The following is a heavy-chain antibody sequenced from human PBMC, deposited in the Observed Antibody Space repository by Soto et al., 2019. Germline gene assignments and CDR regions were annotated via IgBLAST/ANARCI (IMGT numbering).Heavy chain of an antibody. CDR1: GGSMSSGDYS. J-gene: IGHJ4*02. Sequence: SETLSLTCAVSGGSMSSGDYSWNWIRQPPGKGLEWIGYIYYGGSTYNNPSLQSRVTMSLDMSRNQFSLKLNSVTAADTAVYYCARVRREYDNSGPVDYWGQGTLVTVSS. CDR3: ARVRREYDNSGPVDY. V-gene: IGHV4-30-2*01. D-gene: IGHD3-22*01. CDR2: IYYGGST.